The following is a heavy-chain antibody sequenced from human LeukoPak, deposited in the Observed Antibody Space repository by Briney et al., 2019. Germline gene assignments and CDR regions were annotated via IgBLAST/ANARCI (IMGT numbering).Heavy chain of an antibody. J-gene: IGHJ4*02. CDR3: ARDHGGSYSY. D-gene: IGHD1-26*01. Sequence: GGSLRLSCAASGFTFSYYSMNWVRQAPGKGLEWVSYISSISGTIDYADSVKGRFTISRDNAKNSLYLQMNSLSAEDTAVYYCARDHGGSYSYWGQGTLVTVSS. CDR1: GFTFSYYS. CDR2: ISSISGTI. V-gene: IGHV3-48*01.